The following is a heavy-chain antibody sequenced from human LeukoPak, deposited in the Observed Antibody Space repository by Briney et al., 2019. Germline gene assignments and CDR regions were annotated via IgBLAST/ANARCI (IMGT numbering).Heavy chain of an antibody. J-gene: IGHJ6*03. D-gene: IGHD2-8*01. CDR2: MNPNSGNT. CDR3: ARACMSRYYYYYYYMDV. V-gene: IGHV1-8*02. Sequence: ASVKVSCKASGYTFTSYAMNWVRQATGQGLEWMGWMNPNSGNTGYAQKFQGRVTMTRNTSISTAYMELSSLRSEDTAVYYCARACMSRYYYYYYYMDVWGKGTTVTISS. CDR1: GYTFTSYA.